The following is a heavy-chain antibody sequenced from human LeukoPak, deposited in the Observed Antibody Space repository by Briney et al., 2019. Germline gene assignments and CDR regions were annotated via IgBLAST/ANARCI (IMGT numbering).Heavy chain of an antibody. Sequence: ASVKVSCKASGYTFTGYYMHWVRQAPGQGLEWMGWINPNSGGTNYAQKFRGRVTMTRDTSISTAYMELSRLRSDDTAVYYCATAGVGANYYYYMDVWGKGTTVTVS. CDR2: INPNSGGT. J-gene: IGHJ6*03. D-gene: IGHD1-26*01. CDR3: ATAGVGANYYYYMDV. CDR1: GYTFTGYY. V-gene: IGHV1-2*02.